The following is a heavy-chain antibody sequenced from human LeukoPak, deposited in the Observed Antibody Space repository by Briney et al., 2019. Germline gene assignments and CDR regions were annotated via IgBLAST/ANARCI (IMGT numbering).Heavy chain of an antibody. CDR2: IYYSGST. CDR3: ARAVDDSSGYYPYYFDY. D-gene: IGHD3-22*01. V-gene: IGHV4-30-4*07. Sequence: PSQTLSLTCAVSGGSISSGGYSWSWIRQPPGKGLEWIGYIYYSGSTNYNPSLKSRVTISVDTSKNQFSLKLSSVTAADTAVYYCARAVDDSSGYYPYYFDYWGQGTLVTVSS. CDR1: GGSISSGGYS. J-gene: IGHJ4*02.